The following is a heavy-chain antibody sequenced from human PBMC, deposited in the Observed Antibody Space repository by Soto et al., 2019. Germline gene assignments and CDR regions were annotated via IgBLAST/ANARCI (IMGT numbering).Heavy chain of an antibody. J-gene: IGHJ4*02. CDR1: GFTFSSYA. CDR3: ARSTVIVVDSHDY. Sequence: PGGPLRLSSSASGFTFSSYAMSWVRQAPGKGLEWVSSISGSGGSTHDADSVKGRFAISRDNSKNTLYLQMNSLRGEDTAKYYCARSTVIVVDSHDYWGQGT. D-gene: IGHD3-22*01. CDR2: ISGSGGST. V-gene: IGHV3-23*01.